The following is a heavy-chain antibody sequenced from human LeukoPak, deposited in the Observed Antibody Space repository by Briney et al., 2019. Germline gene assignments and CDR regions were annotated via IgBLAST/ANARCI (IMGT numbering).Heavy chain of an antibody. V-gene: IGHV4-59*08. D-gene: IGHD1/OR15-1a*01. J-gene: IGHJ3*02. CDR2: IYNSGST. CDR1: GVSVSSYY. Sequence: SETLSLTCTVSGVSVSSYYWSWIRQPPGKGLEWIGFIYNSGSTNYNPSLKSRVTISVDTSKNQFSLKLSSVTAADTAVYYCARHRNNAFDIWGQGTMVTVSS. CDR3: ARHRNNAFDI.